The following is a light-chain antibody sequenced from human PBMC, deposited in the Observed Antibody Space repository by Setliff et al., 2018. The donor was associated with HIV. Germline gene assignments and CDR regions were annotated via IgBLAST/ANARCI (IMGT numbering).Light chain of an antibody. J-gene: IGLJ1*01. CDR1: SSDVGNYNY. CDR2: YVN. CDR3: CPYAGSYTFV. V-gene: IGLV2-11*01. Sequence: QSALAQPRSVSGSPGQSVTISCTGTSSDVGNYNYVSWYQHHPGKAPKLIIYYVNERPSGVPDRFSGSKSGNTASLTISGLQGDDEADYYCCPYAGSYTFVFGARTKVTVL.